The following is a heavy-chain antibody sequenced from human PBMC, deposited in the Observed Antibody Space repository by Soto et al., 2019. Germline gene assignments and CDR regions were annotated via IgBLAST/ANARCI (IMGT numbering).Heavy chain of an antibody. CDR2: ISYDGSNK. Sequence: GGSLRLSCAASGFTFSSYAMHWVRQAPGKGLEWVAVISYDGSNKYYADSVKGRFTISRDNSKNTLYLQMNSLRAEDTAVYYCARDAAERNRGYYYYGMDVWGQGTTVTVSS. V-gene: IGHV3-30-3*01. CDR3: ARDAAERNRGYYYYGMDV. D-gene: IGHD1-1*01. CDR1: GFTFSSYA. J-gene: IGHJ6*02.